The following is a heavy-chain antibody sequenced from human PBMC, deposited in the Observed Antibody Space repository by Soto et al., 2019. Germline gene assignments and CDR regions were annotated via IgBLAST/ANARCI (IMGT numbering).Heavy chain of an antibody. J-gene: IGHJ5*02. D-gene: IGHD2-8*01. CDR2: AYYSGNT. V-gene: IGHV4-39*01. CDR1: GGSISDIGFS. Sequence: SETLSLTCAVYGGSISDIGFSRGWVRQPPGKGLEWIGCAYYSGNTYYNPSLKSRVTISVDTSGNQFSLRLNSVTAADTAVYYCTKVSSGWFDPWGQGTLVTVSS. CDR3: TKVSSGWFDP.